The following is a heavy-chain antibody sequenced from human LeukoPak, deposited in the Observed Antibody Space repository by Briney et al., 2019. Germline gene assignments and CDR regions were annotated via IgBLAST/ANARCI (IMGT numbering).Heavy chain of an antibody. Sequence: GGSLRLSCAASEFSVGSNYMTWVRQAPGKGLEWVSLIYSGGSTYYADSVKGRFTISRDNSKNTLYLQMNSLRAEDTAVYYCATRGIPAATRRFDYWGQGTLVTVSS. D-gene: IGHD2-2*01. CDR1: EFSVGSNY. V-gene: IGHV3-66*01. CDR3: ATRGIPAATRRFDY. CDR2: IYSGGST. J-gene: IGHJ4*02.